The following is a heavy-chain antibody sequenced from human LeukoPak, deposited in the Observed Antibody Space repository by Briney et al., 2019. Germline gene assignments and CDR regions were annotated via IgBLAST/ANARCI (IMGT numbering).Heavy chain of an antibody. CDR3: AGAYCSSTSCSSYYFDY. V-gene: IGHV1-69*05. CDR1: GGTFSSYA. Sequence: SVKVSCKASGGTFSSYAISWVRQAPGQGLEWMGGIIPIFGTANYAQKFQGRVTITTDESTSTAYMELSSLRSEDTAVYYCAGAYCSSTSCSSYYFDYWGQGTLVTVSS. J-gene: IGHJ4*02. D-gene: IGHD2-2*01. CDR2: IIPIFGTA.